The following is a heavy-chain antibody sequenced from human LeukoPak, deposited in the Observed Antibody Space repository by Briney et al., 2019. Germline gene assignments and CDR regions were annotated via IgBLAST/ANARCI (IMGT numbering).Heavy chain of an antibody. CDR3: ARGGIAVAGTGY. V-gene: IGHV3-21*01. J-gene: IGHJ4*02. CDR1: GFTFSSSG. CDR2: ISSSSSYI. D-gene: IGHD6-19*01. Sequence: GGSLRLSCAASGFTFSSSGMHWVRQAPGKGLEWVSSISSSSSYIYYADSVKGRFTISRDNAKNSLYLQMNSLRAEDTAVYYCARGGIAVAGTGYWGQGTLVTVSS.